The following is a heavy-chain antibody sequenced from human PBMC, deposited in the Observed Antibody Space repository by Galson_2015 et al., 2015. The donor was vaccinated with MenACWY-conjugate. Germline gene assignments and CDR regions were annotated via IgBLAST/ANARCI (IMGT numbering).Heavy chain of an antibody. D-gene: IGHD2-2*01. J-gene: IGHJ6*03. CDR1: GGTFSSYA. V-gene: IGHV1-69*13. CDR3: ARGMKPYCSSTSCYQYYYYYYMDV. CDR2: IIPIFGTA. Sequence: SVKVSCKASGGTFSSYAISWVRQAPGQGLEWMGGIIPIFGTANYAQKLQGRVTITADESTSTAYMELSSLRSEDTAVYYCARGMKPYCSSTSCYQYYYYYYMDVWGKGTTVTVSS.